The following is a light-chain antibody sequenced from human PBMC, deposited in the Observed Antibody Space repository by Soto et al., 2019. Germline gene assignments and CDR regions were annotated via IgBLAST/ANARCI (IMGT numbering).Light chain of an antibody. Sequence: EIILTQSPATLCVSPGGRATLSCRASQTIGTNLVWYRQRPGQAPRLLIHGASARATGIPARFRGSGSGTEFTLTITNLQSEDFAVYYCQQYDNLPPWTFGQGTKVDIK. V-gene: IGKV3-15*01. CDR3: QQYDNLPPWT. CDR1: QTIGTN. J-gene: IGKJ1*01. CDR2: GAS.